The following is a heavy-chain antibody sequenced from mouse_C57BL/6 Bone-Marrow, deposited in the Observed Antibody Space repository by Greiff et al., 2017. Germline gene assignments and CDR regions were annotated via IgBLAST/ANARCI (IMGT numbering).Heavy chain of an antibody. D-gene: IGHD1-1*01. CDR1: GYAFSSSW. V-gene: IGHV1-82*01. CDR2: IYPGDGGT. J-gene: IGHJ2*01. CDR3: AKNGVYYYGSSYFDV. Sequence: QVQLQQSGPELMKPGASVKISCKASGYAFSSSWMNWVKQRPGKGLEWIGRIYPGDGGTNYNGKFKGKATLTADTSSSTAYMQPSSLTTEDSAVYSCAKNGVYYYGSSYFDVWGTGTTLTVSS.